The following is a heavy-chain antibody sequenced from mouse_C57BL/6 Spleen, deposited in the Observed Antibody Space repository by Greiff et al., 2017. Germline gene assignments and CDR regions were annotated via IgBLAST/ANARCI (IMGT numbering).Heavy chain of an antibody. J-gene: IGHJ1*03. D-gene: IGHD1-1*01. Sequence: VQLQQSGAELARPGASVKLSCAASGYTFTSYGISWVQQSTGQGLEWIGAIYPGGGNTYYTDKFKGKGTLTADKSSNTAYLELRSLTSEDSAVYFCASSSDNWYFDVWGKGTTVTVSS. CDR1: GYTFTSYG. CDR3: ASSSDNWYFDV. V-gene: IGHV1-81*01. CDR2: IYPGGGNT.